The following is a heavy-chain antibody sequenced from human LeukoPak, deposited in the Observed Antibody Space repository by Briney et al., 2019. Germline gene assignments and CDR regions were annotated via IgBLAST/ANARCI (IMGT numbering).Heavy chain of an antibody. D-gene: IGHD3-10*01. V-gene: IGHV4-31*01. CDR3: ATSTSRTRVFDY. CDR1: NGSISSVGYY. CDR2: IYHSRST. Sequence: SQTLSLTCTVPNGSISSVGYYWSWIRQNPGKGLEFIGYIYHSRSTYYNPSLKRPITISMDTSENQFSLRLTAVTAADSAIYYCATSTSRTRVFDYWGQGTLVTVSS. J-gene: IGHJ4*02.